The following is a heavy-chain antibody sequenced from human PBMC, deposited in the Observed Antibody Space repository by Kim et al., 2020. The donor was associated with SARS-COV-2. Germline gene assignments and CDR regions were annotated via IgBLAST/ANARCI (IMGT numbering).Heavy chain of an antibody. Sequence: DKYYSTSLKTRLTISKDTSKNQVVLTMTNMDPVDTATYYCARGRPYYFDYWGQGTLVTVSS. V-gene: IGHV2-70*01. J-gene: IGHJ4*02. CDR3: ARGRPYYFDY. CDR2: DK.